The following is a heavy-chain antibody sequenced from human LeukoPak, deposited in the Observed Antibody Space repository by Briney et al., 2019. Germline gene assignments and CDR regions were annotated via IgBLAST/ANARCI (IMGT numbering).Heavy chain of an antibody. D-gene: IGHD1-26*01. CDR3: ARGVGATISYYHYYIDV. V-gene: IGHV1-58*01. J-gene: IGHJ6*03. CDR2: IAVGSGNT. Sequence: ASVKVSCKASGFSFMTSALQWVRQARGQRLEWIGWIAVGSGNTKYAQNFQERVTITRNTSISTVYMELSSLRSEDTAVYYCARGVGATISYYHYYIDVWGKGTTVTVSS. CDR1: GFSFMTSA.